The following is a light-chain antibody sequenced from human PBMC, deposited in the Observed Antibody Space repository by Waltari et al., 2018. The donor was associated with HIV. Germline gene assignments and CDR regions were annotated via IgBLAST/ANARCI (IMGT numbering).Light chain of an antibody. CDR3: QQYGTSPIT. V-gene: IGKV3-20*01. Sequence: EIILTQSPPTLSVSPGERATLSCWASQSVSSSYLAWYQQRPGQAPRLLIYGASNRAAGGPDRISGSGSGTQFTLTISRMQPEDFALYYCQQYGTSPITFGGGTRVEIK. J-gene: IGKJ4*01. CDR2: GAS. CDR1: QSVSSSY.